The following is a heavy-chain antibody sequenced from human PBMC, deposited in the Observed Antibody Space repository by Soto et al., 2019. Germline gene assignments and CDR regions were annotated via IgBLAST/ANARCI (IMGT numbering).Heavy chain of an antibody. CDR3: VKRGSGSYYIAASALDV. Sequence: SETQRLSRSVLCGTLIGYYWTRVLQPTGKGLEWIGEINDSGSSNYDPSLMSRVTISVDTSKSQFSLRLSSVTAADTAIYFCVKRGSGSYYIAASALDVCGQGSTVT. J-gene: IGHJ6*02. CDR1: CGTLIGYY. V-gene: IGHV4-34*08. CDR2: INDSGSS. D-gene: IGHD3-10*01.